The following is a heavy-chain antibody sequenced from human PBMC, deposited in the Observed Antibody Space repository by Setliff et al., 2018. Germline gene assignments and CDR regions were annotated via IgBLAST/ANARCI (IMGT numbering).Heavy chain of an antibody. CDR2: INPSGGYT. D-gene: IGHD1-26*01. CDR1: GYTFTSKH. J-gene: IGHJ4*02. V-gene: IGHV1-46*01. CDR3: VVNMVGPVTGLDC. Sequence: ASVKVSCKASGYTFTSKHIHWGRQAPGQGLEWMGTINPSGGYTIYAPEFQGRVTMTTDTSTRTAYMELSGLASDDTAIYFCVVNMVGPVTGLDCWGPGTLVTVSS.